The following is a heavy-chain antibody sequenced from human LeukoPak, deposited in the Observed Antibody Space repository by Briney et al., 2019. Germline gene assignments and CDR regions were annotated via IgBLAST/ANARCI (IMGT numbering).Heavy chain of an antibody. J-gene: IGHJ6*02. Sequence: GGSLRLSCAASGFTFSSYAMSWVRQAPGKGLEWVSAISGRGGSTYYADSVKGRFTISRDNSKNTLYLQMNSLRAEDTAVYYCAKDGDSSGYLYYYYGMDVWGQGTTVTVSS. V-gene: IGHV3-23*01. CDR1: GFTFSSYA. D-gene: IGHD3-22*01. CDR3: AKDGDSSGYLYYYYGMDV. CDR2: ISGRGGST.